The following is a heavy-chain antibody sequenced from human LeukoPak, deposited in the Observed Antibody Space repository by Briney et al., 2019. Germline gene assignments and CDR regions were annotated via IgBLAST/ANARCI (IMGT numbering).Heavy chain of an antibody. CDR1: GDSFSGYY. D-gene: IGHD3-10*01. J-gene: IGHJ6*03. V-gene: IGHV4-4*09. Sequence: SETLSLTCTVSGDSFSGYYWNWIRQPPGKGLEWIGYLFPSGNTNYNPSLKSRVTISADTSKNHLSPKLSSVTAADTAVYYCARLTGLSYMDVWGKGTTVTVSS. CDR3: ARLTGLSYMDV. CDR2: LFPSGNT.